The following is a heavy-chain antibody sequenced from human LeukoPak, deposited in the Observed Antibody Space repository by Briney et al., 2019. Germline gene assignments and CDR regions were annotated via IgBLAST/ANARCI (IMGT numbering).Heavy chain of an antibody. Sequence: ETLSLTCTVSGGSISSSSYYCGWIRQPPGKGLEWVSAISGSGGSTYYADSVKGRFTISRDNSKNTLYLQMNSLRAEDTAVYYCAKVNRYYYGSGDYTRTRYFDYWGQGTLVTVSS. J-gene: IGHJ4*02. V-gene: IGHV3-23*01. CDR3: AKVNRYYYGSGDYTRTRYFDY. CDR1: GGSISSSSYY. D-gene: IGHD3-10*01. CDR2: ISGSGGST.